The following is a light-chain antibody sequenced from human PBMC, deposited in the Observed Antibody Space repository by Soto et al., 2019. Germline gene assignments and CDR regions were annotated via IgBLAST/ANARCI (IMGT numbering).Light chain of an antibody. CDR2: GAS. V-gene: IGKV3-20*01. Sequence: EIVLTQSPGTLSLSPGERATLSFRASQSVSSSYLAWYQQKPGQAPRLLIYGASSRATGIPDRFSGSGSGTDFTLTISRLEPEDFAVYYCQQYGSSPRTCGQGTKVEIK. J-gene: IGKJ1*01. CDR1: QSVSSSY. CDR3: QQYGSSPRT.